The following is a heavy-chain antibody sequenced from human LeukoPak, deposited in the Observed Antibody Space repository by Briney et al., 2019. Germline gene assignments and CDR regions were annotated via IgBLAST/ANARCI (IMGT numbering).Heavy chain of an antibody. V-gene: IGHV3-11*04. Sequence: GGSLRLSCAVSGFTFSDYYMSWVRQAPGKGLEWVSYISSSGSMLHYADSVEGRFTISRDNAKNSLHLQMSSLRVEDTAVYYCTRRPYSSSWYYFDYWGQGTLVTVSS. CDR2: ISSSGSML. CDR3: TRRPYSSSWYYFDY. D-gene: IGHD6-13*01. J-gene: IGHJ4*02. CDR1: GFTFSDYY.